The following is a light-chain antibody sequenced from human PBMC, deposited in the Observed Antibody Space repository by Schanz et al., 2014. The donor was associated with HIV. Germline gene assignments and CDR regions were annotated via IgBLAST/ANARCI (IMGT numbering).Light chain of an antibody. V-gene: IGLV3-27*01. CDR3: QTWDGSTVV. CDR2: KDS. J-gene: IGLJ2*01. CDR1: VLAKKY. Sequence: SYELTQPSSVSVSPGQTARITCSGDVLAKKYARWFQQKPGQAPVMVIYKDSERPSGIPERFSGSSSGTTVTLTISGAQVEDEADYYCQTWDGSTVVFGGGTKLTVL.